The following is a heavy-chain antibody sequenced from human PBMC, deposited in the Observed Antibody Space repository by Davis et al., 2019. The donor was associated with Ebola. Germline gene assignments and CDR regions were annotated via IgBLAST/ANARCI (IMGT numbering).Heavy chain of an antibody. J-gene: IGHJ4*02. CDR1: GGSFSGYY. D-gene: IGHD1-20*01. CDR3: ARPSNWNGRQFDY. Sequence: PSETLSLTCAVYGGSFSGYYWSWIRQPPGKGLEWIGEINHSGSTNYNPSLKSRVTISVDTSKNQFSLKLSSVTAADTAVYYCARPSNWNGRQFDYWGQGTLVTVSS. V-gene: IGHV4-34*01. CDR2: INHSGST.